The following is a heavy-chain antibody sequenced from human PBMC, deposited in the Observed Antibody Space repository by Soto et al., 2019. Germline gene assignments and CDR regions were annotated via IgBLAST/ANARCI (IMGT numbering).Heavy chain of an antibody. V-gene: IGHV3-23*01. J-gene: IGHJ6*02. CDR1: GFTFSSYA. CDR3: AKDAAPKWELRPDYYYYGMDV. D-gene: IGHD1-26*01. CDR2: ISGSGGST. Sequence: GGSLRLSCAASGFTFSSYAMSWVRQAPGKGLEWVSAISGSGGSTYYADSVKGRFTISRDNSKNTLYLQMNSLRAEDTAVYYCAKDAAPKWELRPDYYYYGMDVWGQGTTVTVSS.